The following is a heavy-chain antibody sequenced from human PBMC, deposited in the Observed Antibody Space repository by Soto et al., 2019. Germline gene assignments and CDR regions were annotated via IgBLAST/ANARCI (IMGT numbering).Heavy chain of an antibody. Sequence: GGSLRLSCVASGSTFSDFWMSWVRQAPGKGPEWVSTITADGGTYYADSVKGRFAMSRDTSENTLYLQMNSLGAEDTAAYYCAPHVSCSGGSCQYDAFAIRGQGTMVTVSS. D-gene: IGHD2-15*01. J-gene: IGHJ3*02. CDR2: ITADGGT. V-gene: IGHV3-23*01. CDR3: APHVSCSGGSCQYDAFAI. CDR1: GSTFSDFW.